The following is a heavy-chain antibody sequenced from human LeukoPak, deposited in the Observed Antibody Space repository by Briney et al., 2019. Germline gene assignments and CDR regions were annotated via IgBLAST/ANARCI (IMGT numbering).Heavy chain of an antibody. J-gene: IGHJ5*02. CDR1: GLTLAIFE. V-gene: IGHV3-21*01. D-gene: IGHD1-1*01. CDR2: ISSSSSYI. Sequence: PGGSLRLSCAGSGLTLAIFEMNWVRQAPGKGLEWVSFISSSSSYINYADSVKGRFTISRDNAKKSLYLQMNSLRADDTAVYFCARAQLGYNWFDPWGQGTLVTVSS. CDR3: ARAQLGYNWFDP.